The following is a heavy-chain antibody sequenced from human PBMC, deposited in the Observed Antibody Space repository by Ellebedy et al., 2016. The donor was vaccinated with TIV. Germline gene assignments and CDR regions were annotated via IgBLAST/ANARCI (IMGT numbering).Heavy chain of an antibody. CDR1: GFTFSSYG. D-gene: IGHD2-2*01. CDR2: ISYDGSNK. V-gene: IGHV3-30*18. Sequence: GESLKISXAASGFTFSSYGMHWVRQAPGKGLEWVAVISYDGSNKYYADSVKGRFTISRDNSKNTLYLQMNSLRAEDTAVYYCAKVVVVPAARGAFDIWGQGTMVTVSS. CDR3: AKVVVVPAARGAFDI. J-gene: IGHJ3*02.